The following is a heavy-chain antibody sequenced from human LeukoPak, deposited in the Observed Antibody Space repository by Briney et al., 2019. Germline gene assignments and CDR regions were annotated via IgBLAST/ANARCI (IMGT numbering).Heavy chain of an antibody. Sequence: WVRQAPGKGLEWIGSIYYSGSTYYNPSLKSRVTISVDTSKNQYSLKLSSVTAADTAVYYCARPRFGNVFDYWGQGTLVTVSS. V-gene: IGHV4-39*01. D-gene: IGHD3-10*01. J-gene: IGHJ4*02. CDR3: ARPRFGNVFDY. CDR2: IYYSGST.